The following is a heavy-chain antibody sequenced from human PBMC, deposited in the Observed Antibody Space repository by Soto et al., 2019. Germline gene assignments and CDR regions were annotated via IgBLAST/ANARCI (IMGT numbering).Heavy chain of an antibody. CDR1: GYTFTSYG. CDR3: ARDADYGDNPNYYYYGMDV. J-gene: IGHJ6*02. V-gene: IGHV1-18*01. D-gene: IGHD4-17*01. CDR2: ISAYNGNT. Sequence: ASGKVSCKASGYTFTSYGIRWGGQAPGQGLEWMAWISAYNGNTNYAQKLQGRVTMTTDTSTSTAYMELRSLRSDDTAVYYCARDADYGDNPNYYYYGMDVWGQGTTVTVSS.